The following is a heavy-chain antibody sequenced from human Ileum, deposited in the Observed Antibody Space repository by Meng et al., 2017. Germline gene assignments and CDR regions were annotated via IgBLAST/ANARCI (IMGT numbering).Heavy chain of an antibody. D-gene: IGHD1-14*01. CDR1: DVSISSAIW. CDR3: AKAAAYNLDI. Sequence: QVQWQGSGPGLVKPSGTLSLTCAFSDVSISSAIWWGWVRQPPGKGLEWIGEIFQSGSTNYNPSLKSRVSISVDKSKNHLSLSLSSVTAADTAVYYCAKAAAYNLDIWGQGALVTVSS. CDR2: IFQSGST. J-gene: IGHJ4*02. V-gene: IGHV4-4*02.